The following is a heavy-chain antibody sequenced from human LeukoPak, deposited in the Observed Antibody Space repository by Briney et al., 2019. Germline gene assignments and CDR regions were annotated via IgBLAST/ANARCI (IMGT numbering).Heavy chain of an antibody. V-gene: IGHV1-18*01. D-gene: IGHD3-3*01. Sequence: GASVKVSCKASGYTFTSYGISWVRQAPGQGLEWMGWISAYNGNTNYAQKLQGRVTMTTDTSTSTAYMELRSLRSDDTAVYYCARGIRYDFWSGYYENYYYHIDVWGKGTTVTVSS. J-gene: IGHJ6*03. CDR2: ISAYNGNT. CDR1: GYTFTSYG. CDR3: ARGIRYDFWSGYYENYYYHIDV.